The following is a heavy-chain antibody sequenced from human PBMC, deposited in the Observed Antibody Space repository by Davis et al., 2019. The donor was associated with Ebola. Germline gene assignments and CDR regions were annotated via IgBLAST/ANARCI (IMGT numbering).Heavy chain of an antibody. CDR3: ARLASP. Sequence: SETLSLTCTVSDGSLSSSPYYWGWVRQPPGKGLEWIGSIFYSGSTYYNPSLKSRVTITVDTSQNQFSLKLSSVTAADTAVYYCARLASPWGQGTLVTVSS. CDR2: IFYSGST. V-gene: IGHV4-39*01. CDR1: DGSLSSSPYY. J-gene: IGHJ5*02.